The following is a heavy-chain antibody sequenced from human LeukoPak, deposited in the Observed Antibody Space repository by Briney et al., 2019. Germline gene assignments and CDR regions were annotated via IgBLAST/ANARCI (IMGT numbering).Heavy chain of an antibody. J-gene: IGHJ4*02. CDR3: AKLAHNYDTKVDY. CDR2: ISSSGSTI. D-gene: IGHD3-22*01. Sequence: GGSLRLSCAASGFTFSDYYMSWIRQAPGKGLEWVSYISSSGSTIYYADSVKGRFTISRDNFKNTLYLQMSSLRAEDTAVYYCAKLAHNYDTKVDYWGQGTLVTVSS. V-gene: IGHV3-11*01. CDR1: GFTFSDYY.